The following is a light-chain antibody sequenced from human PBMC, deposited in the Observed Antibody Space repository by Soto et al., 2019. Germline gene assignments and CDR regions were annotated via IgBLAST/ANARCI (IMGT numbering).Light chain of an antibody. V-gene: IGLV2-8*01. CDR1: RSDVGSYNY. J-gene: IGLJ1*01. CDR3: SSYAGSNNFVS. CDR2: EVH. Sequence: QSALTQPPSASGSPGQSVTISCTGTRSDVGSYNYVSWYRQHPGKAPKLLIYEVHKRPSGVPDRFSGSKSGNTASLTVSGLQTDDEADYCCSSYAGSNNFVSFGTGTKLTVL.